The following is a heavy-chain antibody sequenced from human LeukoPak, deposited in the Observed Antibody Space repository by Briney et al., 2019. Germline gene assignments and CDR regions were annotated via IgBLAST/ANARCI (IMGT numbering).Heavy chain of an antibody. CDR1: GFTFSSSL. V-gene: IGHV3-74*01. CDR2: INTDGRST. J-gene: IGHJ4*02. CDR3: AFGTGWFFNY. Sequence: GGSLRLSCAASGFTFSSSLIHWVRQGPGKGPVWVSLINTDGRSTNYADSAKGRFTISRDNAKNTLYLHMDSLRAEDTAVYYCAFGTGWFFNYWGQGTLVTVSS. D-gene: IGHD6-19*01.